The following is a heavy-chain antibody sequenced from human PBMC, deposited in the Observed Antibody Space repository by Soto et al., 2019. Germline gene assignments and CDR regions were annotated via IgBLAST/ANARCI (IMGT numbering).Heavy chain of an antibody. D-gene: IGHD4-4*01. V-gene: IGHV3-53*01. CDR2: LYDIDGT. CDR1: GLTVSGKKY. J-gene: IGHJ3*01. CDR3: ASWHLQEHAYNV. Sequence: PGGSLRLSCAAFGLTVSGKKYMAWVRQAPGKGLEWVSALYDIDGTYYADSVKGRFTTSGDSPKTIVYLQMNSLRPDDTAVYYCASWHLQEHAYNVWGQGTTVTVSS.